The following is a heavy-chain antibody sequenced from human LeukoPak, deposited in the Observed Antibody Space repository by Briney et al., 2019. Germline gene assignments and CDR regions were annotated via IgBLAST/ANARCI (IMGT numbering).Heavy chain of an antibody. CDR2: ISAYNGNT. V-gene: IGHV1-18*04. Sequence: GASVKVSCKASGYTFTGYYMHWVRQAPGQGLEWMGWISAYNGNTNYAQKLQGRVTMTTDTSTSTAYMELRSLRSDDTAVYYCARDGSGAHFDYWGQGTLVTVSS. J-gene: IGHJ4*02. D-gene: IGHD2-15*01. CDR3: ARDGSGAHFDY. CDR1: GYTFTGYY.